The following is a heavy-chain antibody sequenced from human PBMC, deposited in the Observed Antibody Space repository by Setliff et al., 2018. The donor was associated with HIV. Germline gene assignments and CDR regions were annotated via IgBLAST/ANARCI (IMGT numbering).Heavy chain of an antibody. CDR2: IDYTGAT. CDR3: ASSSGWYGAAQFDP. J-gene: IGHJ5*02. V-gene: IGHV4-39*07. D-gene: IGHD6-19*01. Sequence: SETLSLTCTVSGGSIRSSDYSWGWIRQPPGKGLEWIAGIDYTGATYFNPSLKSRVTISLDTSKNQFSLKLSSLTAADTAVYYCASSSGWYGAAQFDPWGQGTRVTVSS. CDR1: GGSIRSSDYS.